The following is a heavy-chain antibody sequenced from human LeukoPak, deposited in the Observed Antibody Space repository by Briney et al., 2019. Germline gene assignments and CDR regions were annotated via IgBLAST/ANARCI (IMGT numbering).Heavy chain of an antibody. CDR1: GFTFSNYA. J-gene: IGHJ4*02. Sequence: GGSLRLSCAASGFTFSNYAMSWVRQAPGKGLEWVSVIYSGGTTNHADSVKGRFTVSRDNSKNTLYLQMNSLRAEDTAVYFCARGSSRAFDYWGQGTLVTVSS. CDR2: IYSGGTT. D-gene: IGHD2-2*01. V-gene: IGHV3-53*01. CDR3: ARGSSRAFDY.